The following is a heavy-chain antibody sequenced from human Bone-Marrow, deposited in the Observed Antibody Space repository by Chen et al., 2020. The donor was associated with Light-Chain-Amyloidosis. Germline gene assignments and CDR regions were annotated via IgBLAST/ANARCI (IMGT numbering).Heavy chain of an antibody. CDR3: ARGPSEVEWGVVKSAFAFDF. CDR1: GASIISSEYY. V-gene: IGHV4-39*07. J-gene: IGHJ3*01. CDR2: IFHGDIT. D-gene: IGHD2-21*01. Sequence: QLQLQESGPGLVEPSQTLSLTCTVSGASIISSEYYWGWMRQAPGKGLEWIGSIFHGDITYYTSSLKSRVTLSVDTSNNHISLRLRSVTAGDTAIYYCARGPSEVEWGVVKSAFAFDFWGQGTMVTVSS.